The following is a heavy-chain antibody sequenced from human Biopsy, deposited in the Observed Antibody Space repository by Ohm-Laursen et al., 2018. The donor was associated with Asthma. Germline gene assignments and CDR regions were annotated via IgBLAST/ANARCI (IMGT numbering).Heavy chain of an antibody. CDR2: INPSGGST. CDR1: GYTFTSYY. V-gene: IGHV1-46*01. D-gene: IGHD5-12*01. J-gene: IGHJ6*02. CDR3: ARGYSGTDRIVYYYSGMEV. Sequence: ASVKVSCKASGYTFTSYYMHWVRQAPGQGLEWMGIINPSGGSTSYAQKFQGRVTMTRDTSTSTVYMELSSLRFEDTAVYYCARGYSGTDRIVYYYSGMEVWGQGTTVTVSS.